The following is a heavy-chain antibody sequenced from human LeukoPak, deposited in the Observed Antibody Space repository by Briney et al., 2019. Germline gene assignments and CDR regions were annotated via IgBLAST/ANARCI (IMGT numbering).Heavy chain of an antibody. CDR3: AKLLWFGELPLDY. CDR1: GFTFSSYA. Sequence: PGGSLRLSCAASGFTFSSYAMSWVRQAPGKGLEWVSAISGSGGSTYYADSVKGRFTFSRDNSKNTLYLQMNSLRAEDTAVYYCAKLLWFGELPLDYWGQGTLVTVSS. CDR2: ISGSGGST. D-gene: IGHD3-10*01. J-gene: IGHJ4*02. V-gene: IGHV3-23*01.